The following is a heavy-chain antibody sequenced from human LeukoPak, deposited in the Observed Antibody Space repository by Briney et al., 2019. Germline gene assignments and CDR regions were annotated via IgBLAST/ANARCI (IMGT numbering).Heavy chain of an antibody. CDR3: ARHVRSWYYFDY. D-gene: IGHD4-17*01. CDR2: IYTSGST. J-gene: IGHJ4*02. V-gene: IGHV4-4*09. Sequence: SETLSLTCTVSGGSISSYYWSWIRQPPGKGLEWIGYIYTSGSTNYNPSLKSRVTISVDTSKIQFSLKLSSVTAADTAVYYCARHVRSWYYFDYWGQGTLVTVSS. CDR1: GGSISSYY.